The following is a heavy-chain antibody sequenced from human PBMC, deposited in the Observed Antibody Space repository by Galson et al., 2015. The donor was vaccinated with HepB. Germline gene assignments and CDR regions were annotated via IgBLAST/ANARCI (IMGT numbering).Heavy chain of an antibody. CDR3: ARGVSTYYFDSSGYLVVY. CDR2: MNPSDGST. Sequence: SVKVSCKASGYTFTNYYIHWVRQAPGQGLEWMGIMNPSDGSTKYAQRFQGTVTMTRDTSTSRALMELRSLRSEDTAVYFCARGVSTYYFDSSGYLVVYWGQGTLVTVSS. D-gene: IGHD3-22*01. J-gene: IGHJ4*02. V-gene: IGHV1-46*01. CDR1: GYTFTNYY.